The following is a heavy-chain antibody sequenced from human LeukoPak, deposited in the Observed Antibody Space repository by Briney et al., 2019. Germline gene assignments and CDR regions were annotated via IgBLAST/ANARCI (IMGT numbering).Heavy chain of an antibody. Sequence: GGSLRLSCAASGFTFSSYSMNWVRQAPGKGLEWVSSISSSSSYIYYADSVKGRFTISSDNAKNSLYLQMNSLRAEDTAVYYCARDGGLTGYYRRPRMDYYFDYWGQGTLVTVSS. J-gene: IGHJ4*02. CDR1: GFTFSSYS. CDR2: ISSSSSYI. CDR3: ARDGGLTGYYRRPRMDYYFDY. D-gene: IGHD3-9*01. V-gene: IGHV3-21*01.